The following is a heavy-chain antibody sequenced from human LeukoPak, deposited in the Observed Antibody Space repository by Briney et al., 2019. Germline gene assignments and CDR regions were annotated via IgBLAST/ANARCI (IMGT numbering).Heavy chain of an antibody. CDR3: AGNPGAYYYYDYMGV. J-gene: IGHJ6*03. V-gene: IGHV4-61*01. CDR1: GGSISSGSYY. D-gene: IGHD1-14*01. CDR2: ISYTGST. Sequence: SETLSLTCTVSGGSISSGSYYWSWIRQPPGKGLEWIGYISYTGSTDYNPSLKSRVTMSVDTSMNQFSLRLSSVTAADTAVYYCAGNPGAYYYYDYMGVWGKGTTVTISS.